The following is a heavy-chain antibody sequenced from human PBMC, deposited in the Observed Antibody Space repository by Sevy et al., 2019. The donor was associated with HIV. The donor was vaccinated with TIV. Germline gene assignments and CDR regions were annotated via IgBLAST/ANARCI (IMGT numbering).Heavy chain of an antibody. Sequence: SETLSLTCAVYGGSFSGYYWSWIRQPPGKGLEWVGEINHSGSTNYNPSRKSRVTISVDTSKNQISLRLSSVTAADTAVYYCARLVLRTTCDYWGQGTLVTVSS. V-gene: IGHV4-34*01. D-gene: IGHD2-15*01. CDR3: ARLVLRTTCDY. J-gene: IGHJ4*02. CDR1: GGSFSGYY. CDR2: INHSGST.